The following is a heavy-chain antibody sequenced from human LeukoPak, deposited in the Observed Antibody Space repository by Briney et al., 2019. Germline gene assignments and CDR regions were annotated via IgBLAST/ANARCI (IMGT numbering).Heavy chain of an antibody. CDR1: GGSISSYY. V-gene: IGHV4-59*12. Sequence: SETLSLTCTVSGGSISSYYWSWIRQPPGKGLEWIGYIYYSGSTNYNPSLKSRVTISVDTSKNQFSLKLSSVTAADTAVYYCARDRGYYYDSSGYSIDYWGQGTLVTVSS. D-gene: IGHD3-22*01. J-gene: IGHJ4*02. CDR3: ARDRGYYYDSSGYSIDY. CDR2: IYYSGST.